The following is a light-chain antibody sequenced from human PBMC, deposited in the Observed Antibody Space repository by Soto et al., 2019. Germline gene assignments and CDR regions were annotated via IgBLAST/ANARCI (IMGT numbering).Light chain of an antibody. CDR2: DVS. J-gene: IGKJ2*01. CDR1: QSVRSSF. CDR3: QQYENSVMYT. V-gene: IGKV3-20*01. Sequence: EIVFTQSPGTLSLSPGERATLSCRASQSVRSSFFAWYQQKPGQAPRLLIYDVSVRATGIPDRFSGSGSGTDFTLTTNRLEPEDFAVYYCQQYENSVMYTFGQ.